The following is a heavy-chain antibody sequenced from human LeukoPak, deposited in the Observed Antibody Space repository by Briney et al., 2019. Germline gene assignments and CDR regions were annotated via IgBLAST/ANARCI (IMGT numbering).Heavy chain of an antibody. Sequence: PGGSLRLSCAASGFTFSSYAISWVRQAPGKGLEWVSTISGSGAGTYYADSVKGRFTISRDNSKNTLYLQVNSLRAEDTALYYCAKDRRVYCSGGTCYDNLDYWGQGTLVTVSS. CDR3: AKDRRVYCSGGTCYDNLDY. J-gene: IGHJ4*02. V-gene: IGHV3-23*01. CDR2: ISGSGAGT. D-gene: IGHD2-15*01. CDR1: GFTFSSYA.